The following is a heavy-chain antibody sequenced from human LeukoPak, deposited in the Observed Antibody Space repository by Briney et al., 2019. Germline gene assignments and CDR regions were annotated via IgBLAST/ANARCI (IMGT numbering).Heavy chain of an antibody. CDR3: ATATRYSNYDYYYYYMDV. D-gene: IGHD4-11*01. V-gene: IGHV4-59*01. J-gene: IGHJ6*03. CDR2: IYYSGST. Sequence: SETLSLTCTVSGGSISSYYWSWIRQPPGKGLKWIGYIYYSGSTNYNPSLKSRVTISVDTSKNQFSLKLSSVTAADTAVYYCATATRYSNYDYYYYYMDVWGKGTTVTVSS. CDR1: GGSISSYY.